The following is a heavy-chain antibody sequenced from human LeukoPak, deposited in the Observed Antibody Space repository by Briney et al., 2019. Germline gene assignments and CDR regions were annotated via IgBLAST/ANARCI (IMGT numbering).Heavy chain of an antibody. Sequence: GASVKVSCKASGYIFTSYYMHWVRQAPGQGLEWMGWINPNSGGTNYAQKFQGRVTMTRDTSISTAYMELSRLRSDDTAVYYCARDLFYSGSYTYYFDYWGQGTLVTVSS. D-gene: IGHD1-26*01. CDR2: INPNSGGT. CDR1: GYIFTSYY. CDR3: ARDLFYSGSYTYYFDY. J-gene: IGHJ4*02. V-gene: IGHV1-2*02.